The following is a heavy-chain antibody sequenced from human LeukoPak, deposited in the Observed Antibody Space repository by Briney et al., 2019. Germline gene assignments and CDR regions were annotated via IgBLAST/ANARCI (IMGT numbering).Heavy chain of an antibody. V-gene: IGHV1-46*01. D-gene: IGHD2-2*02. J-gene: IGHJ5*02. CDR2: INPSGGST. Sequence: GASVKVSCKASGYTFTSYYMHWVRQAPGQGLEWMGIINPSGGSTSYAQKFQGRVTMTRDMSTNTVYMELSSLRSEDTAVYYCARVGSIVVVPAAIGWFDPWGQGTLVTVSS. CDR3: ARVGSIVVVPAAIGWFDP. CDR1: GYTFTSYY.